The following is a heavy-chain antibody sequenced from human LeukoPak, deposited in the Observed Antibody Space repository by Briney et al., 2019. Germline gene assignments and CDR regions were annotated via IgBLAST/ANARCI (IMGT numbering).Heavy chain of an antibody. V-gene: IGHV4-31*03. J-gene: IGHJ4*02. CDR1: GGSISSGGYY. CDR3: AGSIAARVVLDY. CDR2: IYYSGST. Sequence: SQTLSLTCTVSGGSISSGGYYWSWIRQHPGKGLERIGYIYYSGSTYYNPSLKSRVTISVDTSKNQFSLKLSSVTAADTAVYYCAGSIAARVVLDYWGQGTLVTVSS. D-gene: IGHD6-6*01.